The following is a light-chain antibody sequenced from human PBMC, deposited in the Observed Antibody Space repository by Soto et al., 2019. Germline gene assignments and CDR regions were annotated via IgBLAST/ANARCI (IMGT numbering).Light chain of an antibody. J-gene: IGLJ1*01. CDR3: CSYTRSGTLI. CDR1: SGDIGDYNY. V-gene: IGLV2-14*01. Sequence: QSALTQPASLSGSPGQSITISCVSTSGDIGDYNYVSWYQQHPGKVPKVIIYDVSNRPSGVSYRFSGTKSGNTASLTVSGLQAEDEADYYCCSYTRSGTLIFGTGTKVTVL. CDR2: DVS.